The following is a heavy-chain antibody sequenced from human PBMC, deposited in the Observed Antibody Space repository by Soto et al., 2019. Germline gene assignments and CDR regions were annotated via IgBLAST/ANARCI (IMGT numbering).Heavy chain of an antibody. CDR3: ARWRIDYVWGSYRRDYYYYYRDV. CDR2: ISYDGSNK. CDR1: GFTFSSYA. Sequence: PGGSLRLSCAASGFTFSSYAMHWVRQAPGKGLEWVAVISYDGSNKYYADSVKGRFTISRDNSKNTLYLQMNSLRAEDTAVYYCARWRIDYVWGSYRRDYYYYYRDVWGKGTTVTVSS. D-gene: IGHD3-16*02. V-gene: IGHV3-30-3*01. J-gene: IGHJ6*03.